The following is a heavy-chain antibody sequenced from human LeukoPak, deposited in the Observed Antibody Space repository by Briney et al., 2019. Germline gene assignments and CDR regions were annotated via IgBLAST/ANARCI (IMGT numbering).Heavy chain of an antibody. Sequence: SETLSLTCTVSGGSISSSSYYWGWIRQPPGKGLEWIGSIYYSGSTYYNPSLKSRVTISVDTSKNQFSLKLSSVTAADTAVYYCARDGPSIADYYYYYMDVWGKGTTVTVSS. CDR3: ARDGPSIADYYYYYMDV. J-gene: IGHJ6*03. CDR2: IYYSGST. D-gene: IGHD6-6*01. CDR1: GGSISSSSYY. V-gene: IGHV4-39*07.